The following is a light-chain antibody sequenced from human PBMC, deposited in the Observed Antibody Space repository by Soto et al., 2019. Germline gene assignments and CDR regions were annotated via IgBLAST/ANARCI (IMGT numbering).Light chain of an antibody. CDR2: GAS. J-gene: IGKJ4*01. CDR3: QQYETLPPT. CDR1: QDIYNY. V-gene: IGKV1-33*01. Sequence: DIQMTQSPSSLSASVGDRVTITCQASQDIYNYLNWYQQKPGKAPKLLIYGASNLQTGVPSRFTGSGSGTDCTFPISSLQSEDIATYYCQQYETLPPTFGGGTKVEIK.